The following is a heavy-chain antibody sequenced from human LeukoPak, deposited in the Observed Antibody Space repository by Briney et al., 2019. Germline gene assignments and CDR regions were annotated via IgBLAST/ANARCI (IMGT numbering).Heavy chain of an antibody. V-gene: IGHV1-46*01. CDR1: GYTFTSYY. CDR2: INPRGGST. CDR3: ARDRSDYGGNSGAFDI. J-gene: IGHJ3*02. D-gene: IGHD4-23*01. Sequence: ASVKVSCKASGYTFTSYYMHWVRQAPGQGLEWMGIINPRGGSTSYAQKFQGRVTMTRDTSTSTVYMELSSLRSEDTAVYYCARDRSDYGGNSGAFDIWGQGTMVTVSS.